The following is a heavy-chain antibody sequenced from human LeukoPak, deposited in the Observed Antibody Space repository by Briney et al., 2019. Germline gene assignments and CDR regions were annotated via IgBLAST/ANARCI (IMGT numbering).Heavy chain of an antibody. CDR1: ESTLDHA. V-gene: IGHV3-23*01. J-gene: IGHJ4*02. D-gene: IGHD6-19*01. CDR2: IGWNSART. CDR3: AKTRIAVAGSHFDS. Sequence: GGSLRLSCTASESTLDHAMHWVRQTPGKGLEWVSGIGWNSARTGYADSVKGRFTISRNNSKNTLYMQMNSLRAEDTAGYYCAKTRIAVAGSHFDSWGQGTLVTVSS.